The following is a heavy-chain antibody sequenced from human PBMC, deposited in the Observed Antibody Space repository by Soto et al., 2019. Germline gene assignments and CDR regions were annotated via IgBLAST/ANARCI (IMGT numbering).Heavy chain of an antibody. J-gene: IGHJ4*02. CDR2: VNQEGSDR. CDR1: GFTFRGSW. CDR3: AGGGGNFDQ. D-gene: IGHD3-16*01. Sequence: EVQLVESGGGLVQPGGSLRLTCEVSGFTFRGSWMSWVRQAPGKGLEWVANVNQEGSDRYYVDSVKGRFTISRDNTKNSLYLQMKSLRAEDTAVYYCAGGGGNFDQWGQGTLVTVAS. V-gene: IGHV3-7*04.